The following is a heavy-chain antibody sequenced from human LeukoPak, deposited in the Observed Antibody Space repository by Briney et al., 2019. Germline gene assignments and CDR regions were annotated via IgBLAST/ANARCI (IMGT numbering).Heavy chain of an antibody. J-gene: IGHJ4*02. CDR1: GFTFSSSE. V-gene: IGHV3-48*03. CDR3: ARGTYRLDS. CDR2: ISSSVNTI. Sequence: PGGSLRLSCAASGFTFSSSEMSWVRQAPGKGLEWVSYISSSVNTIYYADSVQGRFTISRDNAKNSLYLQMNSLRAEDTAVYYCARGTYRLDSWGQGTLVTVTS.